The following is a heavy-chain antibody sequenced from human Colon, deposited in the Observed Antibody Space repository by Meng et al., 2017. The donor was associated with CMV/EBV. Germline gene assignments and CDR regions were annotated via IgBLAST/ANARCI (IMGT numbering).Heavy chain of an antibody. Sequence: GGSLRLSCAASGFSVSDKYMSWVRQAPGKGLEWVSVVHTGGNSYYADSVKGRFTISRDTSKNMIYLQMDSLRAEDTAVYYCARGGRKSSGGDCYCLFWGQGTLVTVSS. CDR1: GFSVSDKY. J-gene: IGHJ4*02. CDR3: ARGGRKSSGGDCYCLF. V-gene: IGHV3-53*01. D-gene: IGHD2-21*01. CDR2: VHTGGNS.